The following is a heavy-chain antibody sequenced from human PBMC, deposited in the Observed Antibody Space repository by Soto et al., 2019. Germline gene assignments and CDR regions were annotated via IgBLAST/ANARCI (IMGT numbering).Heavy chain of an antibody. J-gene: IGHJ4*02. CDR3: AKADGEQWLVPHLDN. V-gene: IGHV3-23*01. D-gene: IGHD6-19*01. CDR2: ISCCGGST. Sequence: EVQLLESGGGVVQPGGSLRLSCVASGFNFKKFAIAWVHQAPGEGLEWVSGISCCGGSTSYADSVKGRFSIARDDSNNTLSLKMNSLRVEDTAQYYCAKADGEQWLVPHLDNWGQGTLVTVS. CDR1: GFNFKKFA.